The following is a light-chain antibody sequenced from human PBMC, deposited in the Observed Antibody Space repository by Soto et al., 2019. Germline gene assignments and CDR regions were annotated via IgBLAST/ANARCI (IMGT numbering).Light chain of an antibody. CDR2: DAS. Sequence: EIVLTQSPATLSLSPGERATLSCRASQSVSSYLAWYQQNPGQAPRLLIYDASNRATGIPARFSGSGSGTDLTLTISSLEPEDFAVYYCQQRSNWPTCGPGTKVDIK. CDR1: QSVSSY. CDR3: QQRSNWPT. J-gene: IGKJ3*01. V-gene: IGKV3-11*01.